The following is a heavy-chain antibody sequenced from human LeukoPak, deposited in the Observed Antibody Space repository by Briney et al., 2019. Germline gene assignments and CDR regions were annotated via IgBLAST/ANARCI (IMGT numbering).Heavy chain of an antibody. CDR1: DDSFSSHY. V-gene: IGHV4-59*11. J-gene: IGHJ3*02. D-gene: IGHD4-17*01. CDR3: ARDLVTVTKGFDI. CDR2: ISYIGST. Sequence: SETLSLTCAVSDDSFSSHYWTWIRQPPGKGLEWIGYISYIGSTNYNPSLKSRVTISIDTSRNQFSLRLSSVTAADTAVYYCARDLVTVTKGFDIWGQGTMVSVAS.